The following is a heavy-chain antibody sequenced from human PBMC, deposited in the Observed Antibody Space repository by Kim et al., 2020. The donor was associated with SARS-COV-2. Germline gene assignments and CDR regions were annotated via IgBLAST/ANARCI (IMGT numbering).Heavy chain of an antibody. V-gene: IGHV3-11*06. D-gene: IGHD2-21*02. CDR2: ISGASIYT. CDR1: GFTFSDDY. J-gene: IGHJ4*02. CDR3: ARSGDGGGFDY. Sequence: GGSLRLSCAASGFTFSDDYMNWNRQAPGKGLEWISYISGASIYTNYADSVKGRFTISRDNAKKSLYLQMDSLRVEDTAVYYCARSGDGGGFDYWGQGTLV.